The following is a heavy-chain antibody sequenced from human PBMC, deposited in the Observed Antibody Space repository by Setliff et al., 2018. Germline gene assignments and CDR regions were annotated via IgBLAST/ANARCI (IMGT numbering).Heavy chain of an antibody. CDR3: ARGYCSSPSCFFAGWFDP. D-gene: IGHD2-2*01. CDR1: GGSFSYYY. J-gene: IGHJ5*02. CDR2: INHSGST. Sequence: PSETLSLTCAVYGGSFSYYYWTWIRQPPGKGLEWIGEINHSGSTNYNPSLESRVTMFVDTSKNQFSLKLTSVTAADTAVYYCARGYCSSPSCFFAGWFDPWGQGTLVTVSS. V-gene: IGHV4-34*01.